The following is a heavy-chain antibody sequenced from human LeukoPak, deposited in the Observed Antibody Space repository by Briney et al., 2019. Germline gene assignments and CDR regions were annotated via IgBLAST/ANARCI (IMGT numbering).Heavy chain of an antibody. CDR3: ARDSPARRDGDYEDFDY. Sequence: GGSLKLSCAASGFTFSSYSMNWVRQAPGKGLEWVSSISSSSSYIYYADSVKGRFTISRDNAKNSLYLQMNSLRAEDTAVYYCARDSPARRDGDYEDFDYWGQGTLVTVSP. CDR1: GFTFSSYS. CDR2: ISSSSSYI. J-gene: IGHJ4*02. D-gene: IGHD4-17*01. V-gene: IGHV3-21*01.